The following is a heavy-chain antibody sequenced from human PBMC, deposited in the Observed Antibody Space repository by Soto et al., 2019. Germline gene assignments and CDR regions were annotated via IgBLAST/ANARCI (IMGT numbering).Heavy chain of an antibody. J-gene: IGHJ2*01. D-gene: IGHD6-6*01. CDR3: ARGDPASSFRPFGL. CDR2: IKQDGSEE. V-gene: IGHV3-7*05. Sequence: EVQLVESGGGLVQPGGSLRLSCVGSGFILGDFWMNWVRQTPGRGPEWVANIKQDGSEERYVESVKGRFTISRDNAKNSVFLQMNSLSADDTALYYCARGDPASSFRPFGLWGRGTLVAVSS. CDR1: GFILGDFW.